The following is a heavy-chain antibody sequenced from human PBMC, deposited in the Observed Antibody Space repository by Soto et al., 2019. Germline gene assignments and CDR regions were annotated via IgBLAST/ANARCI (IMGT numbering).Heavy chain of an antibody. Sequence: GGSLTLSCAASGFTFSSYAMHWVRQAPGKGLEWVAVISYDGSNKYYVDSVKGRFSISRDNSKNTLYLQMNSLRAEDTAVYYCAREIERLLGYWGQGTLVTVPQ. CDR3: AREIERLLGY. V-gene: IGHV3-30-3*01. D-gene: IGHD3-3*01. CDR2: ISYDGSNK. J-gene: IGHJ4*02. CDR1: GFTFSSYA.